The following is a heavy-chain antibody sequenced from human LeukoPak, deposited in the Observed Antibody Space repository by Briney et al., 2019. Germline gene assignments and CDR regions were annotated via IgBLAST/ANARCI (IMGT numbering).Heavy chain of an antibody. J-gene: IGHJ4*02. V-gene: IGHV4-34*01. CDR1: GGSFSGYS. CDR3: AKSITMVRGVHDY. Sequence: PSETLSLTCAVYGGSFSGYSWSWIRQPPGKGLEWIGEINHSGSTNYNPSLKSRVTISVDTSKNQFSLKLSPVTAADTAVYYCAKSITMVRGVHDYWGQGTLVTVSS. D-gene: IGHD3-10*01. CDR2: INHSGST.